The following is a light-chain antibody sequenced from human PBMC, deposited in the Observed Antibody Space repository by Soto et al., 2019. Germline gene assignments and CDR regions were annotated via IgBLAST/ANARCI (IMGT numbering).Light chain of an antibody. CDR2: AAS. J-gene: IGKJ2*01. Sequence: EIVLTQSPGTLSLSPGERATFSCRASQSVSNSSLAWYHQKPGQAPRLLLFAASRRATSIPDTFSGSGSVTDFTLTISRLEPEDFAVYYCQVYGNSPMYTFGQGTRLEIK. CDR1: QSVSNSS. CDR3: QVYGNSPMYT. V-gene: IGKV3-20*01.